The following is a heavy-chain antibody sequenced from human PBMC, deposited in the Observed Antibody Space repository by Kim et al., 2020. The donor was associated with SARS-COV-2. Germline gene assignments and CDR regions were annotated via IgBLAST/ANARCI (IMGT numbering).Heavy chain of an antibody. Sequence: SETLSLTCTVSGGSISSSSYYWGWIRQPPGKGLEWIGSIYYSGSTYYNPSLKSRVTISVDTSKNQFSLKLSSVTAADTAVYYCARHDPTRITGTFGYWGQGTLVTVSS. CDR3: ARHDPTRITGTFGY. CDR1: GGSISSSSYY. V-gene: IGHV4-39*01. CDR2: IYYSGST. D-gene: IGHD1-7*01. J-gene: IGHJ4*02.